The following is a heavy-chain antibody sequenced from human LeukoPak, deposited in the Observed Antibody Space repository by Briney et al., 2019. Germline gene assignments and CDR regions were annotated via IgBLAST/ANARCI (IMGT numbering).Heavy chain of an antibody. D-gene: IGHD4-17*01. CDR3: ARGPPYDYGDNWFDP. J-gene: IGHJ5*02. V-gene: IGHV1-8*01. Sequence: GASVKVSCKASGYTFTSYDINWVRQATGRGLEWMGWMNPNSGNTGYAQKFQGRVTMTRNTSISTAYMELSSLRSEDTAVYYCARGPPYDYGDNWFDPWGQGTLVTVSS. CDR1: GYTFTSYD. CDR2: MNPNSGNT.